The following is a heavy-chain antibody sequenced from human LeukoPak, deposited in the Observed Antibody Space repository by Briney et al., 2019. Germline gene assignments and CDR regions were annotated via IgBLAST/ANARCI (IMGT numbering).Heavy chain of an antibody. D-gene: IGHD3-3*01. CDR2: ISGYNGNT. CDR3: ARGSVYFMDFWSGYPYYFDY. J-gene: IGHJ4*02. V-gene: IGHV1-18*01. Sequence: ASVKVSCKASGYTFTNYGISWVRQAPGQGLEWMGWISGYNGNTNYAQKFQGRVTITRNTSISTAYMELSSLRSEDTAVYYCARGSVYFMDFWSGYPYYFDYWGQGTLVTVSS. CDR1: GYTFTNYG.